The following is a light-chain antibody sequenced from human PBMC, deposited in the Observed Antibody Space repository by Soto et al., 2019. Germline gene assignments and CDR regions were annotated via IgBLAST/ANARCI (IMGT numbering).Light chain of an antibody. CDR2: RAV. Sequence: DIQLTQSPSSLSATVGDRITITCRASQDIGNSLAWLQQKPGKAPKSLIYRAVSLQSGVPSRFSGTISGTEFTLTISSLQPEDFATYSCQHYNSYPLTFGQGTKLDI. CDR1: QDIGNS. V-gene: IGKV1-16*01. CDR3: QHYNSYPLT. J-gene: IGKJ2*01.